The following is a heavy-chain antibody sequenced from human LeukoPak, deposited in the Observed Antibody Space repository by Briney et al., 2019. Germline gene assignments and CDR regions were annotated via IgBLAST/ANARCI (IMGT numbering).Heavy chain of an antibody. CDR2: IYHSGPI. CDR3: ARGLGRQQLVSPFDY. D-gene: IGHD6-13*01. CDR1: GYSISSGYY. Sequence: SETLSLICTVSGYSISSGYYWGWIRQPPGKGLEWLASIYHSGPIYYTPSLKSRVTISVDTSKNQFSLKRTSVTAADTAVYYCARGLGRQQLVSPFDYWGQGTLVTVSS. J-gene: IGHJ4*02. V-gene: IGHV4-38-2*02.